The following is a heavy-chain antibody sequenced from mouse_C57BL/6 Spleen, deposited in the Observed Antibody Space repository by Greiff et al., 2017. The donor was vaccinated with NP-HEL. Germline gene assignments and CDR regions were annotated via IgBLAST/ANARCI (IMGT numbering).Heavy chain of an antibody. CDR3: AREELGRLDY. D-gene: IGHD4-1*01. Sequence: EVKLMESGGGLVQPGGSLKLSCAASGFTFSDYYMYWVRQTPEKRLEWVAYISNGGGSTYYPDTVKGRFTISRDNAKNTLYLQMSRLKSEDTAMYYCAREELGRLDYWGQGTTLTVSS. J-gene: IGHJ2*01. V-gene: IGHV5-12*01. CDR1: GFTFSDYY. CDR2: ISNGGGST.